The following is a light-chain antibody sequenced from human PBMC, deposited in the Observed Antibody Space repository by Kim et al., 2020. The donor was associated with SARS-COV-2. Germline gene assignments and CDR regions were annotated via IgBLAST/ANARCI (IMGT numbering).Light chain of an antibody. V-gene: IGKV3-20*01. J-gene: IGKJ1*01. CDR2: GAS. CDR3: QQYGSSPWT. CDR1: QSVSSSY. Sequence: SPGKSATLSCRASQSVSSSYLAWYQQKPGQAPRLLIYGASSRATGIPDRFSGSGSGTDFTLTISRLEPEDFAVYYCQQYGSSPWTFGQGTKVDIK.